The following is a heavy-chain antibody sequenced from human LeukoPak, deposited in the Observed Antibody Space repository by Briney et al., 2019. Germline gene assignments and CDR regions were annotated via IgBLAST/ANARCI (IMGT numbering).Heavy chain of an antibody. V-gene: IGHV4-59*01. D-gene: IGHD3-16*02. CDR1: GGSIRVYY. CDR2: IYSSGST. CDR3: ARGFREGSYYFDY. Sequence: SETLSLACNLSGGSIRVYYCGWVRQPPGRGLGWLRYIYSSGSTNTNPPRKSRFTMSVDTSKDQFSLKVSSVTAADTAVYYCARGFREGSYYFDYWGQGTLVTVSS. J-gene: IGHJ4*02.